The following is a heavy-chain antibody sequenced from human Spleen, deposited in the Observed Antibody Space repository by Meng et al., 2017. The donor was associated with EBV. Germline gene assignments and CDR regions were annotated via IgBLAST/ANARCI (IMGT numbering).Heavy chain of an antibody. CDR3: ATGPTGGLQVGTFRD. J-gene: IGHJ4*02. CDR1: GGFFSGYD. V-gene: IGHV4-34*01. CDR2: INHSEGT. Sequence: QVHLLEVGAGLLKPSETLSLPCAFYGGFFSGYDCTCTRQPPGKALEWLGEINHSEGTRYNPSLKSRVTLSLDPSKTQFSLRLSSVTAADTAVYYCATGPTGGLQVGTFRDWGQGTLVTVSS. D-gene: IGHD1/OR15-1a*01.